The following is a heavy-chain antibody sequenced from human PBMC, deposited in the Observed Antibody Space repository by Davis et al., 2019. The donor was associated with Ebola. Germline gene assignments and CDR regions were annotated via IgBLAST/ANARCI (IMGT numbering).Heavy chain of an antibody. CDR1: GYTFTSYY. CDR2: INPSGGST. J-gene: IGHJ6*02. Sequence: ASVKVSCKASGYTFTSYYMHWVRQAPGQGLEWMGIINPSGGSTSYAQKFQGRVTMTRDTSTSTVYMELSSLRSEDTAVYYSASSVVPAANPYYYGMDVWGQGTTVTVSS. D-gene: IGHD2-2*01. CDR3: ASSVVPAANPYYYGMDV. V-gene: IGHV1-46*01.